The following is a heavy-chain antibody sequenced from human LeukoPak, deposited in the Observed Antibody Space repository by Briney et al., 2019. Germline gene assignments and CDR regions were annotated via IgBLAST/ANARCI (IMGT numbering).Heavy chain of an antibody. CDR2: ISAYNGNT. V-gene: IGHV1-18*01. J-gene: IGHJ1*01. CDR3: ARGGLGYCSSTSCSTEDFQH. CDR1: GYTFTSYG. D-gene: IGHD2-2*01. Sequence: ASVKVSCKASGYTFTSYGISWVRQAPGQGLEWMGWISAYNGNTNYAQKLQGRVTMTTDTSTSTAYMELRSLRSDDTAVYYCARGGLGYCSSTSCSTEDFQHWGQGTPVTVSS.